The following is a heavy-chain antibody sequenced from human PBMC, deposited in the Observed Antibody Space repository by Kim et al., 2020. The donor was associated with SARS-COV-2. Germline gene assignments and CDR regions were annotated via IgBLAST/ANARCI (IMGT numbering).Heavy chain of an antibody. Sequence: ASVKVSCMASGYTFTSYGISWVRQAPGQGLEWMGWISAYNGNTNYAQKLQGRVTMTTDTSTSTAYMELRSLRSADTAMYYCARDYCSGGSCYSLDWFDPWGQGTLVTVSS. J-gene: IGHJ5*02. CDR2: ISAYNGNT. V-gene: IGHV1-18*01. D-gene: IGHD2-15*01. CDR3: ARDYCSGGSCYSLDWFDP. CDR1: GYTFTSYG.